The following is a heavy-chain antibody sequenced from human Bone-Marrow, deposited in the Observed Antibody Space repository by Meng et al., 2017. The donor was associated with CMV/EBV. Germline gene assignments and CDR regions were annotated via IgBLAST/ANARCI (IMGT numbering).Heavy chain of an antibody. D-gene: IGHD3-3*01. CDR1: GYTFTSYG. CDR3: ARVRDDFGCGWGEGDYGMDV. CDR2: ISAYNGNT. V-gene: IGHV1-18*01. Sequence: ASVKVSCKASGYTFTSYGISWVRQAPGQGLEWMGWISAYNGNTNYAQKLQGRVTMTTDTSTSTAYMELRSLRSDDTAVYYCARVRDDFGCGWGEGDYGMDVWGQGTTVTVSS. J-gene: IGHJ6*02.